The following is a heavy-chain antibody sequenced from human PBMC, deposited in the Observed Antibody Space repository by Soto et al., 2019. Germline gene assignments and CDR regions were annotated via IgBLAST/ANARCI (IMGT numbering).Heavy chain of an antibody. CDR3: ARYGYCSGGSCRKPTFDY. D-gene: IGHD2-15*01. V-gene: IGHV4-31*02. J-gene: IGHJ4*02. Sequence: SETLSLTCTVSGGSISSGGYYWSWIRQHPGKGLEWIGYIYYSGSTYYNPSLKSRVTISVDTSKNQFSLKLSSVTAADTAVYYCARYGYCSGGSCRKPTFDYWGQGTLVTVSS. CDR1: GGSISSGGYY. CDR2: IYYSGST.